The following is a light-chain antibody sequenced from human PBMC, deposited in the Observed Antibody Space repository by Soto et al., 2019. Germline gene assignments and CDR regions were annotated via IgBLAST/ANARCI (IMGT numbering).Light chain of an antibody. CDR2: GAS. Sequence: DIQVTQSPSSLSASIGDRVTITCRASQNIRRYLNWYQHKTGKAPKVLIYGASSLQSGVPSRFSGSGSGADFTLTITSLQPEDFATYYCQHTYSIPPTFGQGTKVEIK. J-gene: IGKJ1*01. CDR1: QNIRRY. V-gene: IGKV1-39*01. CDR3: QHTYSIPPT.